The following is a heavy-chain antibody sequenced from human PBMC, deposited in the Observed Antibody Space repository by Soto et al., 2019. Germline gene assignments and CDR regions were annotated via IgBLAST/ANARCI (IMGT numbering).Heavy chain of an antibody. CDR2: IYHSGST. D-gene: IGHD3-22*01. J-gene: IGHJ4*02. CDR3: ARGGVDYYDSSGYYFSPYYFDY. Sequence: SETLSLTCAVSGGSISSGGYSWSWIRQPPGKGLEWIGYIYHSGSTYYNQSLKSRVTISVDRSKNQFSLKLSSVTAADTAVYYCARGGVDYYDSSGYYFSPYYFDYWGQGTLVTVSS. V-gene: IGHV4-30-2*01. CDR1: GGSISSGGYS.